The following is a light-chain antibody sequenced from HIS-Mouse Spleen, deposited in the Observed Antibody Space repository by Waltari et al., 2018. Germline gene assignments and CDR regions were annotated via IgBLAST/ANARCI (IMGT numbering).Light chain of an antibody. CDR3: QAWDSSYSV. CDR2: QDS. J-gene: IGLJ2*01. Sequence: SYELTQPPSVSVSPGQTASITCSGDKLGDKYACWYQQKPGQSPVLVIYQDSERPPGITGRFSGSNSGNTATLTISGTQAMDEADYYCQAWDSSYSVVGGGTKLTVL. CDR1: KLGDKY. V-gene: IGLV3-1*01.